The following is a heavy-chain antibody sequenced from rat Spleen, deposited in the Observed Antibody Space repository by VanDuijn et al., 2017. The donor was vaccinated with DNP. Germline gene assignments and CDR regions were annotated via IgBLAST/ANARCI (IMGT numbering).Heavy chain of an antibody. V-gene: IGHV5-58*01. Sequence: EVQLVETGGGLVQPGRSLKLSCVASGFTFSSSWMFWIRQAPGKGLEWVASINTDGGSTFYPDSVKGRFTISRDNAENTVYLQMSSLRSGDTATYYCASWAPIAPLSTSNYWGQGVMVTVSS. J-gene: IGHJ2*01. D-gene: IGHD1-2*01. CDR2: INTDGGST. CDR3: ASWAPIAPLSTSNY. CDR1: GFTFSSSW.